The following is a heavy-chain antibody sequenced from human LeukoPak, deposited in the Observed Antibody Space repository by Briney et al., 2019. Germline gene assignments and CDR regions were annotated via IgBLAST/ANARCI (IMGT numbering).Heavy chain of an antibody. V-gene: IGHV3-30*19. CDR3: ARDWRFRDQFDY. Sequence: PGGSLRLSCAASGFTFSNYGMHWVRQAPGKGLEWVAVISYDGSNKYYADSVKGRFTISRDNSKNTLYLQMNSLRAEDTAVYYRARDWRFRDQFDYWGQGTLVTVSS. J-gene: IGHJ4*02. CDR1: GFTFSNYG. D-gene: IGHD2-21*01. CDR2: ISYDGSNK.